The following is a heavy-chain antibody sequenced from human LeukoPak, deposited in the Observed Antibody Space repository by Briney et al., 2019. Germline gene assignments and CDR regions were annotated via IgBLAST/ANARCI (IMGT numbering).Heavy chain of an antibody. CDR2: ISGSAGTI. J-gene: IGHJ4*02. D-gene: IGHD1-26*01. V-gene: IGHV3-11*01. Sequence: GGSLRLSCAASGFTLSDYYMSWIRQTPGEGLEWVSYISGSAGTIAYADSVKGRFTISRDNAKRSLYLLMNSLRAEDTAVYFCARVGATLYFDSWGQGTLVTVSS. CDR3: ARVGATLYFDS. CDR1: GFTLSDYY.